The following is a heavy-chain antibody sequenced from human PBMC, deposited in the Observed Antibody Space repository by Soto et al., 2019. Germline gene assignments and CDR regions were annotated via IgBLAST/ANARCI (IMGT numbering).Heavy chain of an antibody. CDR3: ARGAEYSSSGVDY. Sequence: SVKVSCTASGYTFTSYGISWVRQAPGQGLEWMGGIIPIFGTANYAQKFQGRVTITADESTSTAYMELSSLRSEDTAVYYCARGAEYSSSGVDYWGQGTLVTVSS. J-gene: IGHJ4*02. CDR1: GYTFTSYG. D-gene: IGHD6-6*01. V-gene: IGHV1-69*13. CDR2: IIPIFGTA.